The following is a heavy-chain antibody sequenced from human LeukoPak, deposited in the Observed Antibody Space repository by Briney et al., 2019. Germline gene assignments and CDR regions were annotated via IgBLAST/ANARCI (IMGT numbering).Heavy chain of an antibody. J-gene: IGHJ3*02. CDR1: GFTFSSYA. D-gene: IGHD6-13*01. Sequence: GGSLRLSCAASGFTFSSYAMSWVRQAPGKGLEWVSAISGSGGSTYYADSVKGRFTISRDNSKNTLYLQMNSLRAEDTAVYYCAKDRESSTAAAGPLDGAFDIWGQGTMVTVSS. CDR3: AKDRESSTAAAGPLDGAFDI. CDR2: ISGSGGST. V-gene: IGHV3-23*01.